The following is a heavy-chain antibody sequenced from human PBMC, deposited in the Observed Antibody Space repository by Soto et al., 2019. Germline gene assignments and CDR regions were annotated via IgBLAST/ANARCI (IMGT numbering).Heavy chain of an antibody. CDR1: GFTFSSYA. D-gene: IGHD2-2*01. V-gene: IGHV3-23*01. CDR3: ARRSSEFCSSTSCYRGRYYGMDV. CDR2: ISGSGGST. Sequence: PGGSLRLSCAASGFTFSSYAMSWVRQAPGKGLEWVSAISGSGGSTYYADSVKGRFTISRDNSKNTLYLQMNSLRAEDTAVYYCARRSSEFCSSTSCYRGRYYGMDVWGQGTTVTVSS. J-gene: IGHJ6*02.